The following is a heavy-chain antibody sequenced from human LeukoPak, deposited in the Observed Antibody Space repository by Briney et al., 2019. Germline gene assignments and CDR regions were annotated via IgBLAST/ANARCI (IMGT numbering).Heavy chain of an antibody. Sequence: PSETLSLTCTVSGGTISSYYWGWIRQPPGKGLEWIGYIYYSGSTNYNPSLKSRVTISVDTSKNQFSLKLSSVTAADTAVYYCARSTILFATDWFDPWGQGTLVTVSS. CDR2: IYYSGST. V-gene: IGHV4-59*01. J-gene: IGHJ5*02. D-gene: IGHD3-3*01. CDR1: GGTISSYY. CDR3: ARSTILFATDWFDP.